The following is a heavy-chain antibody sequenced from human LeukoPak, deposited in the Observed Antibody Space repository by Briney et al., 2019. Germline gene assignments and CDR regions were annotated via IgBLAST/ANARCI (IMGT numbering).Heavy chain of an antibody. CDR1: GYSISSGYY. CDR3: VRGHSEWERANWYFDL. V-gene: IGHV4-38-2*02. D-gene: IGHD1-26*01. CDR2: IYHSGST. J-gene: IGHJ2*01. Sequence: PSETLSLTCTVSGYSISSGYYWGWIRQPPGKGLEWIGSIYHSGSTYYNPSLKSRVTISVDTSKNQFSLKLTSVTAADTAVYYCVRGHSEWERANWYFDLWGRGSLVTISS.